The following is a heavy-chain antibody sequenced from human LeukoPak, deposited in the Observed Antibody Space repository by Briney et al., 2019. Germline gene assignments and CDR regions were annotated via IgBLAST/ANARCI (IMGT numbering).Heavy chain of an antibody. CDR3: ARDLRRTVVVSAATAY. D-gene: IGHD2-2*01. V-gene: IGHV1-3*01. J-gene: IGHJ4*02. Sequence: KFQGRVTITRDTSASTAYMELSSLRSEDTAVYYCARDLRRTVVVSAATAYWGQGTLVTVSS.